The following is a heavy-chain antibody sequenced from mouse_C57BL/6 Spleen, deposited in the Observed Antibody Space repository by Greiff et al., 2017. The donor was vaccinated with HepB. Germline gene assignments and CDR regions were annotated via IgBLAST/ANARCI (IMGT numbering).Heavy chain of an antibody. V-gene: IGHV1-81*01. CDR1: GYTFTSYG. J-gene: IGHJ3*01. CDR3: ARERIYYDDDGGGPFAY. CDR2: IYPRSGNT. Sequence: VQLQESGAELARPGASVKLSCKASGYTFTSYGISWVKQRTGQGLEWIGEIYPRSGNTYYNEKFKGKAQLTADKYSSTAYMELRSVTSEDSAVYFCARERIYYDDDGGGPFAYWGQGTLVTVSA. D-gene: IGHD2-4*01.